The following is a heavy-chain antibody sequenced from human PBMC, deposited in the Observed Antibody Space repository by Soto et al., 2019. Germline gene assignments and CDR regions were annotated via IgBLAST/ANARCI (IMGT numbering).Heavy chain of an antibody. CDR3: ARDKLTGILDY. J-gene: IGHJ4*02. CDR1: EYTFTSYD. D-gene: IGHD1-20*01. CDR2: INAGNGNT. V-gene: IGHV1-3*05. Sequence: QVQLVQSGAEEKKPGASVKVSCKASEYTFTSYDMHWVRQAPGQRLEWMGWINAGNGNTKYSQKFQGRVTITRDTSASTAYMELSSLRSEDTAVYYCARDKLTGILDYWGQGTLVTVSS.